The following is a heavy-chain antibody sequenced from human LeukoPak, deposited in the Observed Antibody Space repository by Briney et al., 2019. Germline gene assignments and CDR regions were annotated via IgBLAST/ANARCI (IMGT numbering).Heavy chain of an antibody. V-gene: IGHV1-3*03. CDR3: ARGRYSSGWYYFDY. Sequence: GASVKVSCKASGYTFTSYAMHWVRQAPGQRLEWMGWINAGNGNTKYSQEFQGRVTITRDTSASTAYMELSSLRSEDMAVYYCARGRYSSGWYYFDYWGQGTLVTVSS. J-gene: IGHJ4*02. D-gene: IGHD6-19*01. CDR2: INAGNGNT. CDR1: GYTFTSYA.